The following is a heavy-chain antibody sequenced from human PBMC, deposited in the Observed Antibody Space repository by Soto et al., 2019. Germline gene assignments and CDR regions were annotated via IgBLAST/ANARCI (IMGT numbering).Heavy chain of an antibody. V-gene: IGHV4-4*02. J-gene: IGHJ3*02. CDR1: SGSISSSNW. CDR3: ASEDCSSTSCAFDI. D-gene: IGHD2-2*01. CDR2: IYHSGST. Sequence: QVQLQESGPGLVKPSGTLSLTCAVSSGSISSSNWWWWVRQPPGKGLEWIGEIYHSGSTNYNPSLKSRVIISVDKAKNLFYLKLSSVTAADTAVYYCASEDCSSTSCAFDIWGQGTMVTASS.